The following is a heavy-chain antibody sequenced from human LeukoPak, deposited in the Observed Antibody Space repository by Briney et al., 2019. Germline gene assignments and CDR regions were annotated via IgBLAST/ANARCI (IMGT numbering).Heavy chain of an antibody. CDR2: INTNSGGT. J-gene: IGHJ4*02. D-gene: IGHD6-13*01. V-gene: IGHV1-2*02. Sequence: GASVKVSCKASGYTXTGHYTHGVRQAPGQGLEWMGWINTNSGGTNYAQKFHGRVTMTRDTSISTAYMELNRLKSDDTAVYYCALLAASGTDYWGQGTLATVSS. CDR3: ALLAASGTDY. CDR1: GYTXTGHY.